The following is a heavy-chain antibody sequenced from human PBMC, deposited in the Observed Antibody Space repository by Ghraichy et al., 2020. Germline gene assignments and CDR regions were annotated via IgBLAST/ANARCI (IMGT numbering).Heavy chain of an antibody. CDR1: GGSISSSSYY. D-gene: IGHD3-16*01. CDR2: IYYSGST. CDR3: ARLWDYDYVWGSYFDY. Sequence: SETLSLTCTVSGGSISSSSYYWGWIRQPPGKGLEWIGSIYYSGSTYYNPSLKSRVTISVDTSKNQFSLKLSSVTSADTAVYYCARLWDYDYVWGSYFDYWGQGTLVTVSS. V-gene: IGHV4-39*01. J-gene: IGHJ4*02.